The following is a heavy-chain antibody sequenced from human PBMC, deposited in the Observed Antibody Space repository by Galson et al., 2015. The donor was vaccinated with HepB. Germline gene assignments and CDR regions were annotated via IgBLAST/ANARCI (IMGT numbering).Heavy chain of an antibody. CDR3: SRVELGVYPYLFDY. D-gene: IGHD6-13*01. Sequence: SVKVSCKASGGTFSSYAISWVRQAPGQGLEWMGGIIPIFGTANYAQKFQGRVTITADESTSTAYMELSSLRSEDTAVYYFSRVELGVYPYLFDYWGQGTLVTVSS. V-gene: IGHV1-69*13. J-gene: IGHJ4*02. CDR1: GGTFSSYA. CDR2: IIPIFGTA.